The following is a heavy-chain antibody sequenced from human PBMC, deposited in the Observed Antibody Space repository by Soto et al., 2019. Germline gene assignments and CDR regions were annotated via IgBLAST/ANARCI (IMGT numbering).Heavy chain of an antibody. J-gene: IGHJ4*02. D-gene: IGHD3-22*01. Sequence: GGSLRLSCAASGFTFSSYGMHWVRQAPGKGLEWVAVISYDGSNKYYADSVKGRFTISRDNSKNTLYLQMNSLRAEDTAVYYCAKAALGWKGYDSSGYYPPNYFDYWGQGTLVTVSS. CDR2: ISYDGSNK. V-gene: IGHV3-30*18. CDR1: GFTFSSYG. CDR3: AKAALGWKGYDSSGYYPPNYFDY.